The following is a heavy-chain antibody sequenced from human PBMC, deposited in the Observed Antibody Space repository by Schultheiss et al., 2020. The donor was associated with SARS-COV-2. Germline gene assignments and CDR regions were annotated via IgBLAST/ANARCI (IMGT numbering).Heavy chain of an antibody. D-gene: IGHD3-22*01. CDR1: GFTFSSYS. J-gene: IGHJ6*02. CDR3: ARVVGDSSGYYYNYYGMDV. V-gene: IGHV3-48*01. Sequence: GGSLRLSCAASGFTFSSYSMNWVRQAPGKGLEWVSGISVSGSTTYYADSVKGRFTISRDNAKNSLYLQMNSLRAEDTAVYYCARVVGDSSGYYYNYYGMDVWGQGTTVTVSS. CDR2: ISVSGSTT.